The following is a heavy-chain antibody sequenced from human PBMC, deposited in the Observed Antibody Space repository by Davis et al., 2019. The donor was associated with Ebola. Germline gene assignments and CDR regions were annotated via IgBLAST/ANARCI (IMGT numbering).Heavy chain of an antibody. CDR2: IYYSGST. J-gene: IGHJ3*02. D-gene: IGHD3-22*01. Sequence: MPSETLSLTCTVSGGSISSSSYYWGWIRQPPGKGLEWIGSIYYSGSTYYNPSLKSRVTISVDTSKNQFSLKLSSVTAADTAVYYCARRGIAYYYDSSGYYSHHAFDIWGQGTMVTVSS. CDR3: ARRGIAYYYDSSGYYSHHAFDI. CDR1: GGSISSSSYY. V-gene: IGHV4-39*01.